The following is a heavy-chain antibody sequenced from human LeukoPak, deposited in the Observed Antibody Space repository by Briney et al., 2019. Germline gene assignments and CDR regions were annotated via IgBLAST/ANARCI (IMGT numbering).Heavy chain of an antibody. CDR1: GGSISSYY. J-gene: IGHJ6*02. Sequence: PSETLSLTCTVSGGSISSYYWSWIRQPPGKGLEWIGYIYYSGSTNYNPSLKSRVTISVDTSKNQFSLKLSSVTAADTAVYYCARESGYDGLGYYYGMDVWGQGTTVTVSS. D-gene: IGHD5-12*01. CDR3: ARESGYDGLGYYYGMDV. V-gene: IGHV4-59*01. CDR2: IYYSGST.